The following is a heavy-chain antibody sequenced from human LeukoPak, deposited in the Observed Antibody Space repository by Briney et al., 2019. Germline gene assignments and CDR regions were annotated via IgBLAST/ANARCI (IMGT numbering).Heavy chain of an antibody. CDR2: IYYSGST. V-gene: IGHV4-59*12. D-gene: IGHD1-1*01. CDR1: GGSISSYY. J-gene: IGHJ4*02. Sequence: PSETLSLTCTVSGGSISSYYWSWIRQPPGKGQEWIGYIYYSGSTNYNPSLKSRVTISVDTSKNQFSLKLSSVTAADTAVYYCAVDMGNDYRLGNYFDYWGQGTLVTVSS. CDR3: AVDMGNDYRLGNYFDY.